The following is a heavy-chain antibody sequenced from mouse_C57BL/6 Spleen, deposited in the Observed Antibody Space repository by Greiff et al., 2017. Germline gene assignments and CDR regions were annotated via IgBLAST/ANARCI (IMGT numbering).Heavy chain of an antibody. CDR3: ARGGVGYYNYAMDY. V-gene: IGHV5-16*01. D-gene: IGHD2-3*01. CDR1: GFTFSDYY. Sequence: EVKLVESEGGLVQPGSSMKLSCTASGFTFSDYYMAWVRQVPEKGLEWVANINYDGSSTYYLDSLKSRFIISRDNAKNILYLQMSSLKSEDTATYYCARGGVGYYNYAMDYWGQGTSVTVSS. CDR2: INYDGSST. J-gene: IGHJ4*01.